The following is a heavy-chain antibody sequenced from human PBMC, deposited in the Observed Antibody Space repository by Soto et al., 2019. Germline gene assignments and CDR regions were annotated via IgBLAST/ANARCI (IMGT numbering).Heavy chain of an antibody. CDR3: ARDQVPSGRDYQFLSYFFDY. CDR2: ISAKSGYT. Sequence: QVHLVQSGSEVKKPGAAVKVSCKASGYTFTSFGFNWVRQAPGQGPEWMGWISAKSGYTNYAQKFQRRVTMSADTSTTTAYMDLTSLISADTAVYYCARDQVPSGRDYQFLSYFFDYWGRGTLVSVSS. J-gene: IGHJ4*02. CDR1: GYTFTSFG. V-gene: IGHV1-18*01. D-gene: IGHD3-10*01.